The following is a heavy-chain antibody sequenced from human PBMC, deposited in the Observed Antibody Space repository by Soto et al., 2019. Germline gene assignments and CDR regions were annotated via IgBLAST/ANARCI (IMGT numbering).Heavy chain of an antibody. J-gene: IGHJ6*02. CDR3: ARDRVPYVYFYYGMDV. CDR2: MAFDGSNK. Sequence: QVQLVESGGGVVRPGRSLRLSCAASGFAFNNYSMHWVRQAPGKGLEWVEIMAFDGSNKYTADSVKGRFTISRDNSKNILYLQMSSLRPEDTAVYFCARDRVPYVYFYYGMDVWGQGTTVIVSS. D-gene: IGHD3-10*02. CDR1: GFAFNNYS. V-gene: IGHV3-30-3*01.